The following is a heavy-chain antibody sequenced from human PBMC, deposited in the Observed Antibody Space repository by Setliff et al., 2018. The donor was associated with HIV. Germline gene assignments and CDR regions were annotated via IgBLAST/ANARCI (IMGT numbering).Heavy chain of an antibody. CDR1: GFNFLAHW. D-gene: IGHD3-10*01. CDR2: VYPGDSDT. V-gene: IGHV5-51*01. J-gene: IGHJ4*02. Sequence: PGESLKISCQCSGFNFLAHWIGWVRQVPEKGLEWMGIVYPGDSDTRYNPSFEGQVTVSADKTIATACLQLTSLKASDTAMYFCARLPYYVSGGVFDHWGKGTLVTGSS. CDR3: ARLPYYVSGGVFDH.